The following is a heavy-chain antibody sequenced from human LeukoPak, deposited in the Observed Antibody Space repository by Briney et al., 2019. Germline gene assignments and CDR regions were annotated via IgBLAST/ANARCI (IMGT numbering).Heavy chain of an antibody. D-gene: IGHD3-22*01. CDR3: TRGSIAYYYMDV. CDR1: GGSISSGSYY. Sequence: SETLSLTCSVSGGSISSGSYYWSWIRQPAGKGLEWIGRIYTSGSTNYNPSLKSRVTISVDTSKNQFSLKLSSVTAADTAVYYCTRGSIAYYYMDVWGKGTTVTISS. CDR2: IYTSGST. J-gene: IGHJ6*03. V-gene: IGHV4-61*02.